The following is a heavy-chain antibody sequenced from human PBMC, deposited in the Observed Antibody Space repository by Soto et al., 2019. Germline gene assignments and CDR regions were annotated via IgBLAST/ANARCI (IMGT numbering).Heavy chain of an antibody. D-gene: IGHD1-26*01. V-gene: IGHV3-33*01. CDR3: ARPSGSYLMFYFDY. CDR2: IWYDGSNK. J-gene: IGHJ4*02. Sequence: QVQLVESGGGVVQPGRSLRLSCAASGFTFSSYGMHWVRQAPGKGLEWVAVIWYDGSNKYYADSVKGRFTISRDNSKXXXYLXXXXXXXXXXXXXXXARPSGSYLMFYFDYWGQGXLVTVSS. CDR1: GFTFSSYG.